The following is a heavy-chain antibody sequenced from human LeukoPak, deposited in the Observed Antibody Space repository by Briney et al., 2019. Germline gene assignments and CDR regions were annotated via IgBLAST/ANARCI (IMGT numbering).Heavy chain of an antibody. CDR3: ARVSQYYDFWSGYFDY. D-gene: IGHD3-3*01. J-gene: IGHJ4*02. V-gene: IGHV1-24*01. CDR1: GYTLTELS. CDR2: FDPEDGET. Sequence: AASVKVSCKVSGYTLTELSMHWVRQAPGKGLEWMGGFDPEDGETIYAQKFQGRVTITADESTSTAYMELSSLRSEDTAVYYCARVSQYYDFWSGYFDYWGQGTLVTVSS.